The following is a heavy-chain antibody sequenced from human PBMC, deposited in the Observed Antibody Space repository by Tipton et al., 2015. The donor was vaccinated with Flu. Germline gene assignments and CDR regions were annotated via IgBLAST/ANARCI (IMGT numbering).Heavy chain of an antibody. CDR3: ARGGLAPGHF. CDR1: GFIFSDYW. Sequence: SLRLSCAASGFIFSDYWMIWFRQALGKGLEWVANIKQDGSKIYYVNSVRGRFTISRDNARNSLYLQMNVLRAEDTAVYYCARGGLAPGHFWGQGTLVTVSS. J-gene: IGHJ4*02. D-gene: IGHD3-3*02. CDR2: IKQDGSKI. V-gene: IGHV3-7*01.